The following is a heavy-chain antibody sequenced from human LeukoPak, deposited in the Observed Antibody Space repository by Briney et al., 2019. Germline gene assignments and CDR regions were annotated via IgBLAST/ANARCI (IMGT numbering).Heavy chain of an antibody. D-gene: IGHD1-26*01. V-gene: IGHV3-23*01. CDR2: ISGSGGST. CDR1: GFTFSSYA. Sequence: GGSLRLSCAASGFTFSSYAMSWVRQAPGKGLEWVSAISGSGGSTYYADSVKGRFTISRDNSKNTLYLQMNSLRAEDTAVYYCAKKSEGIVGATRGADWFDPWGQGTLVTVSS. CDR3: AKKSEGIVGATRGADWFDP. J-gene: IGHJ5*02.